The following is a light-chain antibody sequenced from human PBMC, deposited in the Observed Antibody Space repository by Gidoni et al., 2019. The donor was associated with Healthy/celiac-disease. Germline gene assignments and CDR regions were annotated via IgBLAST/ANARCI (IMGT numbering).Light chain of an antibody. CDR3: LSADSSGTYV. CDR2: KDS. Sequence: SYELTQPPSVSVSLGQKARITCSGEALPKKYAYWYQQKPGQFPVLVIYKDSERTSGIPERFSGSSSGTIVTLTISGVQAEDEADYYCLSADSSGTYVFGTGTKVTVL. CDR1: ALPKKY. J-gene: IGLJ1*01. V-gene: IGLV3-16*01.